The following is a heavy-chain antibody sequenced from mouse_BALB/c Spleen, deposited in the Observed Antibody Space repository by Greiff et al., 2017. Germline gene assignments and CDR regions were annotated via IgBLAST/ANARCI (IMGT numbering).Heavy chain of an antibody. CDR3: ARSFGYIFDY. Sequence: EVKLVESGPGLVKPSQSLSLTCTVTGYSITSDYAWNWIRQFPGNKLEWMGYISYSGSTSYNPSLKSRISITRDTSKNQFFLQLNSVTTEDTATYYCARSFGYIFDYWGQGTTLTVSS. CDR2: ISYSGST. CDR1: GYSITSDYA. J-gene: IGHJ2*01. D-gene: IGHD2-2*01. V-gene: IGHV3-2*02.